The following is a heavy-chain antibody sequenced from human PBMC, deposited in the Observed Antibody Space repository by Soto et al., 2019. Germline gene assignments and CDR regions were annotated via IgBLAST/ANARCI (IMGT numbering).Heavy chain of an antibody. D-gene: IGHD3-10*01. V-gene: IGHV4-61*08. CDR1: GGSISSGGYS. Sequence: SETLSLTCAVSGGSISSGGYSWSWIRQPPGKGLELVGYIYYSGSTNYNPSLKSRVTISVDTSKNQFSLKLSSVTAADTAVYYCARAPRGNYGYPSYFDYWGQGTLVTVSS. J-gene: IGHJ4*02. CDR2: IYYSGST. CDR3: ARAPRGNYGYPSYFDY.